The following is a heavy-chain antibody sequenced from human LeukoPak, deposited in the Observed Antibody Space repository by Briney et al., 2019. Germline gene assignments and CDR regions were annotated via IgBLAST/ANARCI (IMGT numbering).Heavy chain of an antibody. J-gene: IGHJ3*02. Sequence: PSETLSLTCNVSGDSISSYYWSWIRQPPGKGLEWIGYIYYSGSTNYNPSLKSRVTISVDTSKNQFSLKLSSATAADTAVYYCASAHDYDAFDIWGQGTMVTVSS. V-gene: IGHV4-59*01. CDR1: GDSISSYY. CDR3: ASAHDYDAFDI. D-gene: IGHD4-11*01. CDR2: IYYSGST.